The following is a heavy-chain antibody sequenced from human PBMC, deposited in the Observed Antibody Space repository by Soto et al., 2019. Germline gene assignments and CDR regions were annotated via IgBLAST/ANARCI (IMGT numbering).Heavy chain of an antibody. D-gene: IGHD3-10*01. Sequence: SVKVSCKASGGTFSSYAISWVRQAPGRGLEWMGGIIPIFGTANYAQKFQGRVTITADESTSTDYMELSSLRSEDTAVYYCAANPAITMVRAVYYYYYGMDVWGQRTTVTVSS. CDR3: AANPAITMVRAVYYYYYGMDV. J-gene: IGHJ6*01. CDR2: IIPIFGTA. CDR1: GGTFSSYA. V-gene: IGHV1-69*13.